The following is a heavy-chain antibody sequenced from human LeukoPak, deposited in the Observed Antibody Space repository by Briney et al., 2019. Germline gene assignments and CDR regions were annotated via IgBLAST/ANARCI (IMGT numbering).Heavy chain of an antibody. CDR3: ARHSAAGPDY. D-gene: IGHD6-13*01. J-gene: IGHJ4*02. CDR1: GGSISSSSYY. V-gene: IGHV4-39*01. Sequence: KPSETLSLTCTVSGGSISSSSYYWGWIRQPPGKGLEWIGSIYYSGSTYYNPSLKSRVTISVDTSKNQFSLKLSSVTAADTAVYYCARHSAAGPDYWGQGTLVTVSS. CDR2: IYYSGST.